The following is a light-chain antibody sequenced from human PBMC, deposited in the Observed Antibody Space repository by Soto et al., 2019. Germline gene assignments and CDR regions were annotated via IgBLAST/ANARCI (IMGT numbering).Light chain of an antibody. V-gene: IGKV1-33*01. Sequence: DIQMTQSPSSLSASVGDRVTITCQASQDISNYLNWYQQKPGKAPKLLIYDASNLETGVPSRFSGSGSGTDFTFTIRSLQPEDSATYYCQQYDNLLLTFGGGTKVEIK. J-gene: IGKJ4*01. CDR3: QQYDNLLLT. CDR2: DAS. CDR1: QDISNY.